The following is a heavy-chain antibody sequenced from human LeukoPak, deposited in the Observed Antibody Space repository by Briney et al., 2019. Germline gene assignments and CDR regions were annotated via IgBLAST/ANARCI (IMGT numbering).Heavy chain of an antibody. CDR2: MNPNSGNT. Sequence: GASVKVSCKASGYTFTSYDINWVRQATGQGLEWMGWMNPNSGNTGYAQKFQGRVTMTRNTSISTAYMELSSLRSEDTAVYYCARTYSSSLGGLFQHWGQGTLVTVSS. D-gene: IGHD6-13*01. CDR3: ARTYSSSLGGLFQH. J-gene: IGHJ1*01. CDR1: GYTFTSYD. V-gene: IGHV1-8*01.